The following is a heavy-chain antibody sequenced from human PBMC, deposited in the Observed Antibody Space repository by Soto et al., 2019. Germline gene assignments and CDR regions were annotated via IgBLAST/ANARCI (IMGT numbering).Heavy chain of an antibody. V-gene: IGHV4-34*01. D-gene: IGHD2-8*02. J-gene: IGHJ4*02. CDR3: ARDKITGPFDY. Sequence: QVQLQQWGAGLLKPSETLSLTCAVYGGSFSGYYWTWIRQPPGTGLEWIGEINHSGSSNYIPSLKNPVTKSVDTSKKQFSLKLTSVNAADTAVYYCARDKITGPFDYWGEGTLVTVSS. CDR2: INHSGSS. CDR1: GGSFSGYY.